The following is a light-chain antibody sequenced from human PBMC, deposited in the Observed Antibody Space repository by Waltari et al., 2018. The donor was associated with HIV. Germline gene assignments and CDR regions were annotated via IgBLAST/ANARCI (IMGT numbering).Light chain of an antibody. CDR2: EGS. Sequence: QSALTQPASVSGSPRQSITFPCTGTKSDVGRYHLVPWYQQHPGKAPKLMIYEGSKRPSGVSNRFSGSKSGNTASLTISGLQAEDEADYYCCSYAGSNTFVFGTGTKVTVL. J-gene: IGLJ1*01. CDR3: CSYAGSNTFV. CDR1: KSDVGRYHL. V-gene: IGLV2-23*03.